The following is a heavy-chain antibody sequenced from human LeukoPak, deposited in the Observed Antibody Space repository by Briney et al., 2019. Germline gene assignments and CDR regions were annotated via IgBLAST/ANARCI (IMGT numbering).Heavy chain of an antibody. V-gene: IGHV4-59*08. CDR2: IYYSGST. CDR3: ARGARAGYNLEPFDY. Sequence: SETLSLTRTVSGGSMSSYYWSWIRQPPGKGLEWIGYIYYSGSTKYNPSLKSRVTISVDTSKNQFSLKLSSVTAADTAVYYCARGARAGYNLEPFDYWGQGTLVTVSS. J-gene: IGHJ4*02. CDR1: GGSMSSYY. D-gene: IGHD5-24*01.